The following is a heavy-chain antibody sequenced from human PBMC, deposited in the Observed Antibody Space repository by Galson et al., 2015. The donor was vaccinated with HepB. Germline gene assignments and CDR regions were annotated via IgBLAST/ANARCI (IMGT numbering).Heavy chain of an antibody. CDR1: GFTFSNYG. CDR3: ARVSRYLKWLNGDWFDP. J-gene: IGHJ5*02. CDR2: ISGSGSTI. Sequence: SLRLSCAASGFTFSNYGVTWVRQAPGKGLEWISYISGSGSTIYYTDSVKDRFTISRDDAKNSMFLQMNSLRVDDTAVYFCARVSRYLKWLNGDWFDPWGQGTLVTVSS. D-gene: IGHD3-3*01. V-gene: IGHV3-48*03.